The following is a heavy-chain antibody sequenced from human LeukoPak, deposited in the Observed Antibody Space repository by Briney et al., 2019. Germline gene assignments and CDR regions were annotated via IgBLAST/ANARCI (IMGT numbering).Heavy chain of an antibody. Sequence: GGSLRLSCAASGFTFSSYGMTWVRQAPGKGLEWVSYISSSSSTIYYADSVKGRFTISRDNAKNSLYLQLNSLRAEDTAVYYCAELGITMIGGVWGKGATVTISS. J-gene: IGHJ6*04. CDR3: AELGITMIGGV. CDR1: GFTFSSYG. V-gene: IGHV3-48*01. CDR2: ISSSSSTI. D-gene: IGHD3-10*02.